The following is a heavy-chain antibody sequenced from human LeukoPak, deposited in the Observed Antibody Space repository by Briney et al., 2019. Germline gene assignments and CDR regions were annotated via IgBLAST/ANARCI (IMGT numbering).Heavy chain of an antibody. V-gene: IGHV3-23*01. CDR1: GFTFSSYA. D-gene: IGHD6-6*01. J-gene: IGHJ5*02. Sequence: GGSLRLSCAASGFTFSSYAMSWVRQAPGKGLEWVSAISGSGGSTYYADSVKGRFTTSRDNSKNTLYLQMNSLRAEDTAVYYCAPPSSGDSWFDPWGQGTLVTVSS. CDR2: ISGSGGST. CDR3: APPSSGDSWFDP.